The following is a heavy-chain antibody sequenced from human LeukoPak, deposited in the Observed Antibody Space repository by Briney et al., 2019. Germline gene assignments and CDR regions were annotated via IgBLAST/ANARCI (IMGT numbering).Heavy chain of an antibody. CDR3: ARDRALYDSRRGYYYTEDDY. Sequence: GGSLRLSCAASGFTFSTYWMSWVRQAPGKGLEWVANINQDGSEKYSVDSVKGRFTISRDNAKSSVYLQMDYLRADDTAVYYCARDRALYDSRRGYYYTEDDYWGQGTLVTVPS. CDR1: GFTFSTYW. V-gene: IGHV3-7*01. D-gene: IGHD3-22*01. J-gene: IGHJ4*02. CDR2: INQDGSEK.